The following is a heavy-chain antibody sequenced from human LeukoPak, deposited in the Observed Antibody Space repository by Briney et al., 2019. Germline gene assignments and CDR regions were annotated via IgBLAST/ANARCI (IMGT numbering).Heavy chain of an antibody. CDR2: MNGCWKC. V-gene: IGHV4-59*08. Sequence: PSETLSLTCTVSGGSISSYYWSWIRQPPGKGLEWIGHMNGCWKCNYNPSLKSRVTFSVATSKNQFSLKLSSVTAADTAVYYCARHLIVNYYDSSGYRTIPDVFDIWGQGTMVTVSS. CDR1: GGSISSYY. CDR3: ARHLIVNYYDSSGYRTIPDVFDI. D-gene: IGHD3-22*01. J-gene: IGHJ3*02.